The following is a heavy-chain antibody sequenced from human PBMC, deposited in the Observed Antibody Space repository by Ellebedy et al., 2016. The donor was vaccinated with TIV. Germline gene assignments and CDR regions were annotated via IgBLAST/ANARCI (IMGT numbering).Heavy chain of an antibody. CDR2: INYSEST. CDR3: ARNSRIDWFDP. J-gene: IGHJ5*02. CDR1: GGSFIGYY. D-gene: IGHD2-21*01. V-gene: IGHV4-34*01. Sequence: GSLRLSXGVYGGSFIGYYWTWIRQPPGKGLEWIGEINYSESTNYNSSLKSRVTMSLDTSKNQFSLKLSSVTAADTAVYYCARNSRIDWFDPWGQGTLVTVSS.